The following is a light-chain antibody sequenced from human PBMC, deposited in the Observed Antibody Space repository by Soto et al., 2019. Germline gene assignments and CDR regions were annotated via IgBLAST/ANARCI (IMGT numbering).Light chain of an antibody. CDR1: QSVSSNY. CDR2: GAS. Sequence: EIVLTQSPGTLSLSPGDKATLSCRASQSVSSNYLAWYQQKPGQGPRLLIYGASSRATGIPDRFSGSGSGTDFTLTISRLEPEDFAVYYCEQYGSSPRAFGQGTKV. CDR3: EQYGSSPRA. V-gene: IGKV3-20*01. J-gene: IGKJ1*01.